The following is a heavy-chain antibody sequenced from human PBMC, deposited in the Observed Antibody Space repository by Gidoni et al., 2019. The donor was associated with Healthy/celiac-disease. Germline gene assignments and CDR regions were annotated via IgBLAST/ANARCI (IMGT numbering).Heavy chain of an antibody. CDR3: ARDLYGDPPFSAL. D-gene: IGHD4-17*01. V-gene: IGHV1-69*01. J-gene: IGHJ2*01. CDR1: VGTFSSYA. Sequence: QVQLVQSGSEVKKPGSSVTFYCKASVGTFSSYAIIWVRHAPGQGLEWMGGIIPIFGTANYEQKLQGRVTITADESTSTAYMERSSLRSEDTAVYYCARDLYGDPPFSALWGSGTLVTVSS. CDR2: IIPIFGTA.